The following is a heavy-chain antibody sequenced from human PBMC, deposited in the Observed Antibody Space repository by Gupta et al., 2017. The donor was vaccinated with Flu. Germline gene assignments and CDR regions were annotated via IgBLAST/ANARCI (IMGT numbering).Heavy chain of an antibody. D-gene: IGHD3-3*01. Sequence: DVQLLESGGGLVQPGGSLRLSCAASGFTFSNSAMPWVRQAPGKGLEWVASVSGSGGTTYFADSVQGRFTISRDNSKSTLYLQMNRLRAEDTAIYYCAKCSLSSDFWSGFIPWYFDYWGQGILVTVSS. CDR2: VSGSGGTT. V-gene: IGHV3-23*01. CDR3: AKCSLSSDFWSGFIPWYFDY. J-gene: IGHJ4*02. CDR1: GFTFSNSA.